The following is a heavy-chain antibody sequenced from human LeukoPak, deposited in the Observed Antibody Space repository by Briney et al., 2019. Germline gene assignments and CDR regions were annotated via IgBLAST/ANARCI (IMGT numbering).Heavy chain of an antibody. CDR2: IYYSGST. J-gene: IGHJ4*02. Sequence: GSLRLSCAASGFTFSSCAMSWVRQPPGKGLEWIRSIYYSGSTYYNPSLKSRVTISVDTSKNQFSLKLSSVTAADTAVYYCARLGAGIYCSGGSCYGGVDYWGQGTLVTVSS. V-gene: IGHV4-38-2*01. CDR1: GFTFSSCAM. CDR3: ARLGAGIYCSGGSCYGGVDY. D-gene: IGHD2-15*01.